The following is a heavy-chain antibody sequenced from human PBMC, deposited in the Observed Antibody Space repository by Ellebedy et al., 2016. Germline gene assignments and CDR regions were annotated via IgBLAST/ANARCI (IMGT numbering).Heavy chain of an antibody. D-gene: IGHD7-27*01. CDR2: IFHSGNT. CDR1: DGSISPYY. CDR3: ARCNWDNGSAFDI. J-gene: IGHJ3*02. Sequence: SETLSLTXTVSDGSISPYYWNWIRQSPGKGLEWIGYIFHSGNTNYNPSLKSRVTMSIDRSKGQFSLTLTSVTAADTAVYYCARCNWDNGSAFDIWGQGTTVIVSS. V-gene: IGHV4-59*12.